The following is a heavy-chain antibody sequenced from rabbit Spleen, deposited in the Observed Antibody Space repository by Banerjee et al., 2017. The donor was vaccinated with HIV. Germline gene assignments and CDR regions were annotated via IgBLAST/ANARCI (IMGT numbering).Heavy chain of an antibody. J-gene: IGHJ4*01. CDR1: GFSFSNKAV. CDR3: ARDAAGREDFNL. CDR2: MSAGSSDNI. V-gene: IGHV1S45*01. D-gene: IGHD4-2*01. Sequence: QEQLVESGGGLVQPEGSLTLTCKASGFSFSNKAVMCWVRQAPGKGLEWIACMSAGSSDNIYYASWAKGRFTISKTSSTTVTLQMTSLTAADTATYFCARDAAGREDFNLWGQGTLVTVS.